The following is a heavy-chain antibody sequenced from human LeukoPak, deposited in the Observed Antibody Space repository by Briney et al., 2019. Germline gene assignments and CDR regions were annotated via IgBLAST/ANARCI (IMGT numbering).Heavy chain of an antibody. CDR2: SYPGHSDT. CDR1: GYSFSSYW. Sequence: GESLKISCKGSGYSFSSYWIGWVRQMPGQGLEWMGISYPGHSDTKYSPSFQGQVTMSAARSINTAHLQWSSLKASDTAIYYCARAPLDSSGNHWGVWFDPWGQGTLVTVSS. D-gene: IGHD3-22*01. V-gene: IGHV5-51*01. J-gene: IGHJ5*02. CDR3: ARAPLDSSGNHWGVWFDP.